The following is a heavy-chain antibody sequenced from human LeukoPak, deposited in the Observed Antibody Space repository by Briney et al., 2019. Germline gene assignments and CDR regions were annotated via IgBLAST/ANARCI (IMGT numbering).Heavy chain of an antibody. Sequence: KASETLSLTCTVSGGSISSYYWSWIRQPPGKGLEWIGYIYYSGSTNYNPSLKSRVTISVDASKNQFSLKLSSVTAADTAVYYCARRADTAMVYYFDYWGQGTLVTVSS. J-gene: IGHJ4*02. V-gene: IGHV4-59*08. D-gene: IGHD5-18*01. CDR3: ARRADTAMVYYFDY. CDR1: GGSISSYY. CDR2: IYYSGST.